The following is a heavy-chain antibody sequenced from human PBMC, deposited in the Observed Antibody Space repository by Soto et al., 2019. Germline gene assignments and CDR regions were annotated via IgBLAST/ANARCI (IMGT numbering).Heavy chain of an antibody. Sequence: QLQLQESGSGLVKPSQTLSLTCAVSGGSISSGGYSWSWIRQPPGKGLECIGYIYHSGSTYYNPSLKSRGTTSVDRSKDQFSLKLSSVTAADTAVYYCASVWMAAAGMGWFDPWGQGTPVIVSS. CDR1: GGSISSGGYS. J-gene: IGHJ5*02. V-gene: IGHV4-30-2*01. CDR2: IYHSGST. D-gene: IGHD6-13*01. CDR3: ASVWMAAAGMGWFDP.